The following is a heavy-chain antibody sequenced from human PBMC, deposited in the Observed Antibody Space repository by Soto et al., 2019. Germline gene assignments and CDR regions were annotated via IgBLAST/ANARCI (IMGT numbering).Heavy chain of an antibody. Sequence: QVQLQESGPGLVKPSETLSLTCTVSGGSISSDYWSWIRPPPGKGLEWIGYIYYSGSTKYNPSLKSRVTISVDTSKNQFALKLSSVTAADTSVYYCARQGQLVHYYYYGMDVWGQGTTVTVSS. CDR2: IYYSGST. J-gene: IGHJ6*02. CDR3: ARQGQLVHYYYYGMDV. D-gene: IGHD6-13*01. CDR1: GGSISSDY. V-gene: IGHV4-59*01.